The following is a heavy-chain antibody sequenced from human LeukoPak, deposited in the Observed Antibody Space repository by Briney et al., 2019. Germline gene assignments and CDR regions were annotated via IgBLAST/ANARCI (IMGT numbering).Heavy chain of an antibody. CDR3: ARLVYDSRGYYFDY. D-gene: IGHD3-22*01. V-gene: IGHV4-61*05. CDR1: GGSISSSGYY. J-gene: IGHJ4*02. Sequence: PSETLSLTCTVSGGSISSSGYYWSWIRQPPGKGLEWIGYIRYSGSANYNPSLRSRVTISIDTSKNQFSLKLSSVTAADTAVYHCARLVYDSRGYYFDYWGQGTLVTVSS. CDR2: IRYSGSA.